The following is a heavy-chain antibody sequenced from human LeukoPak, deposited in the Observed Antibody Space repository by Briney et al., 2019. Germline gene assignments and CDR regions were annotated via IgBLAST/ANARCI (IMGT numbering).Heavy chain of an antibody. CDR2: ISGSGGST. V-gene: IGHV3-23*01. Sequence: GGSLRLSCAASGFTFSSYALSWARQAPGKGLEWVSAISGSGGSTYYADSVKGRFTISRDNSKNTLYLQMNSLRAEDTAVYYCAKDVSITYYDFWSGYYPFDYWGQGTLVTVSS. CDR1: GFTFSSYA. CDR3: AKDVSITYYDFWSGYYPFDY. J-gene: IGHJ4*02. D-gene: IGHD3-3*01.